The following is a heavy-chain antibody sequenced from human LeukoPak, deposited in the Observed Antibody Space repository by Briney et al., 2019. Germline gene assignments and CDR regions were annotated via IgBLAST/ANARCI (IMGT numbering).Heavy chain of an antibody. CDR2: IYYSGST. V-gene: IGHV4-61*08. J-gene: IGHJ3*02. D-gene: IGHD3-22*01. Sequence: SETLSLTCTVSGGSISSGGYYWSWIRQHPGKGLEWIGYIYYSGSTYYNPSLKSRVTISVDTSKNQFSLKLSSVTAADTAVYYCASSVYYDSSGSVAFDIWGQGTMVTVSS. CDR1: GGSISSGGYY. CDR3: ASSVYYDSSGSVAFDI.